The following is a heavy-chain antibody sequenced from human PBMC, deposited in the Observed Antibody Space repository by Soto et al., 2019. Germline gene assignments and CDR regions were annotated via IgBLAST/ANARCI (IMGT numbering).Heavy chain of an antibody. D-gene: IGHD3-22*01. CDR3: AIYDSSGSRGFQH. J-gene: IGHJ1*01. V-gene: IGHV4-31*03. CDR2: IYYSGST. CDR1: GGSISSGGYY. Sequence: QVQLQESGPGLVKPSQTLSLTCTVSGGSISSGGYYWSWIRQHPGKGLEWIGYIYYSGSTYYNPSLKSRVTISVDTSKNQFSLKLSSVAAADKAMYYCAIYDSSGSRGFQHWGQGTMVNVSS.